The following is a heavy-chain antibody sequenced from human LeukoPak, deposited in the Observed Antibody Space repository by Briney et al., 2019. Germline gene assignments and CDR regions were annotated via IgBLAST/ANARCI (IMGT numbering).Heavy chain of an antibody. CDR3: ARGWTVAAKGYYYYYGMDV. CDR2: MNPNSGNT. V-gene: IGHV1-8*01. CDR1: GYTFTSYD. Sequence: ASMKVSCKASGYTFTSYDINWVRQATGQGLEWMGWMNPNSGNTGYAQKFQGRVTMTRNTSISTAYMELSSLRSEDTAVYYCARGWTVAAKGYYYYYGMDVWGQGTTVTVSS. D-gene: IGHD2-15*01. J-gene: IGHJ6*02.